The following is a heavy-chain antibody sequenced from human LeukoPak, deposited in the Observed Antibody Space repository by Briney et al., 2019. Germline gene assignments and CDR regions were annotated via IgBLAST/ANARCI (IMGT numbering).Heavy chain of an antibody. J-gene: IGHJ4*02. D-gene: IGHD1-14*01. CDR3: ARATFNRRGDY. CDR2: ISSSSSTI. V-gene: IGHV3-48*04. CDR1: GFTFSSYA. Sequence: PGGSLRLSCAASGFTFSSYAMSWVRQAPGKGLEWVSYISSSSSTIYYADSVKGRFTISRDNAKNSLYLQMNSLRAEDTAVYYCARATFNRRGDYWGQGTLVTVSS.